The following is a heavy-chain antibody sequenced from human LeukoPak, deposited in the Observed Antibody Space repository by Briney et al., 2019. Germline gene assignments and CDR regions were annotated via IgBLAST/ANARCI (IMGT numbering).Heavy chain of an antibody. CDR3: ARRANWGHDAFDI. D-gene: IGHD7-27*01. V-gene: IGHV4-61*01. CDR1: GGSISSSSYY. Sequence: KPSETLSLTCTVSGGSISSSSYYWSWIRQPPGKGLEWIGYIYYSGSTNYNPSLKSRVTISVDTSKNQFSLKLSSVTAADTAVYYCARRANWGHDAFDIWGQGTMVTVSS. CDR2: IYYSGST. J-gene: IGHJ3*02.